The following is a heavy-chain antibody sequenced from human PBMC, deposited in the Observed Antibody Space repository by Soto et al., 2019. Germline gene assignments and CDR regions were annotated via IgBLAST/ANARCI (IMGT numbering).Heavy chain of an antibody. CDR1: GYIFVNYG. J-gene: IGHJ6*02. V-gene: IGHV1-18*01. CDR3: VRVDNYVTPTPQDV. D-gene: IGHD3-16*01. Sequence: ASVKVSCKASGYIFVNYGIAWVRQAPGQGLEWMGWISPYTGNTHSASKVQGRLTMTTDTSTTTAYMDLGSLTSDDTAVYYCVRVDNYVTPTPQDVWGQGNTVTVSS. CDR2: ISPYTGNT.